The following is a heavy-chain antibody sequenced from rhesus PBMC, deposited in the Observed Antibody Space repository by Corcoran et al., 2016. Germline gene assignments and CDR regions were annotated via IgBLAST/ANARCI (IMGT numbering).Heavy chain of an antibody. CDR1: GGSISSSNW. D-gene: IGHD2-2*01. Sequence: QVQLQESGPAVVKPSETLSLTCAVSGGSISSSNWWSWIRQSPGKGLEWFGGIYGSGGSTEYNPSLKSRVTISKDTSKNQFSLKLSSVTAADTAVYYCARDHCTSTTCYAFYFDYWGQGVLVTVSS. CDR3: ARDHCTSTTCYAFYFDY. J-gene: IGHJ4*01. CDR2: IYGSGGST. V-gene: IGHV4-93*01.